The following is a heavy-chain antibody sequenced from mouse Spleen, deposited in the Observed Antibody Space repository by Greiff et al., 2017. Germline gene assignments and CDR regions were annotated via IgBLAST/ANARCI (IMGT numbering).Heavy chain of an antibody. CDR3: ARHGAEGYYFDY. CDR2: ISSGGGNT. V-gene: IGHV5-9*04. CDR1: GFTFSSYA. Sequence: EVKLMESGGGLVKLGGSLKLSCAASGFTFSSYAMSWVRQTPEKRLEWVATISSGGGNTYYPDSVKGRFTISRDNAKNTLYLQMSSLKSEDTAMYYCARHGAEGYYFDYWGQGTTLTVSS. J-gene: IGHJ2*01.